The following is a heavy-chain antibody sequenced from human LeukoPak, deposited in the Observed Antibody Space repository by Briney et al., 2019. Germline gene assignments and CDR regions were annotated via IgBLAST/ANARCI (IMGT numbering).Heavy chain of an antibody. D-gene: IGHD3-22*01. CDR1: GVTFSDYY. V-gene: IGHV3-11*01. Sequence: PGGSLRLSCAASGVTFSDYYMSWIRQAPGKGLEWVSYISSSGSTIYYADSVKGRFTISRDNAKNSLYLQMNSLRAEDTAVYYCARDCHSSGSPQDDYWGQGTLVTVSS. J-gene: IGHJ4*02. CDR3: ARDCHSSGSPQDDY. CDR2: ISSSGSTI.